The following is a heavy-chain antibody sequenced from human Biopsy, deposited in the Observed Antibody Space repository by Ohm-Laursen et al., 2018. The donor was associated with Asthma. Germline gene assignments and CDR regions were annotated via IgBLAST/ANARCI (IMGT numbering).Heavy chain of an antibody. V-gene: IGHV4-30-2*03. D-gene: IGHD7-27*01. CDR3: ARHWDWGSFFGY. CDR1: GDSIDSGDYS. Sequence: TLSLTCPVSGDSIDSGDYSWTWIRQSPGVGLEWIGHIYRNGDTYYNPTLKNRVTISVDTSKNHFSLKLSSVTAADTAVYYCARHWDWGSFFGYWGQGTPVTVSS. J-gene: IGHJ4*02. CDR2: IYRNGDT.